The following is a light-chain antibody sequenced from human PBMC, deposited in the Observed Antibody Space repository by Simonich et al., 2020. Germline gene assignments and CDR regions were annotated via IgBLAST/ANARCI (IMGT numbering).Light chain of an antibody. V-gene: IGKV1-5*03. CDR3: QQYNSYSQT. J-gene: IGKJ1*01. CDR2: MAS. Sequence: DIQMTQSPSTLSASVGDRVTSTCRASQSISSCVAWYQQKPGKAPKLRIYMASRLESGVPSRFSGSGSGTEFTLTISSLQPDDFATYYCQQYNSYSQTFGQGTKVEIK. CDR1: QSISSC.